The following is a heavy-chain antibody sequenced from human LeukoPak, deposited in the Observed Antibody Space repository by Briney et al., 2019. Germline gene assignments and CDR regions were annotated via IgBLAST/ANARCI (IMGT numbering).Heavy chain of an antibody. J-gene: IGHJ5*02. CDR2: ISTSGST. V-gene: IGHV4-31*03. CDR1: GGSISSGGYY. D-gene: IGHD6-13*01. Sequence: SSETLTLTCTVSGGSISSGGYYWSWIRQHPGKGLEWIGYISTSGSTYYNPSLKSRVSISLDTSNNQFSLKLTSVTAADTAVYYCARGWQQLANWFDPWGQGALVTVSS. CDR3: ARGWQQLANWFDP.